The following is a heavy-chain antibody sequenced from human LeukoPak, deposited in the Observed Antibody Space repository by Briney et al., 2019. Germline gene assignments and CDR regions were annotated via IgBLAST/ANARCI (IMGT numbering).Heavy chain of an antibody. CDR3: ARNKAITAFFGMDV. J-gene: IGHJ6*02. Sequence: QAGGSLRLSCAASGFSFSDYALHWVRQVPGKGLEWVAVISYGGTKEYYADSVKGRFTISKDNSKNTLYLQMNSLRHGDTAVYYCARNKAITAFFGMDVWGQGTTVIVSS. V-gene: IGHV3-30*04. CDR2: ISYGGTKE. D-gene: IGHD6-6*01. CDR1: GFSFSDYA.